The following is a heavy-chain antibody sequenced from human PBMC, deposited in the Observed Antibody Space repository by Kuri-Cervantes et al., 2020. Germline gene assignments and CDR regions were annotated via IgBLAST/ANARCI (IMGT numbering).Heavy chain of an antibody. V-gene: IGHV4-31*03. D-gene: IGHD1-26*01. Sequence: SETLSLTCTVSGGSISSGGYYWSWIRQHPGKGLEWIGYIYYSGSTYYNPSLKSRVTISVDTSKNQFSLKLSSVTAADTAVYYCARDQNSGSYYRSLGYWGQGTLVTVSS. CDR2: IYYSGST. CDR3: ARDQNSGSYYRSLGY. CDR1: GGSISSGGYY. J-gene: IGHJ4*02.